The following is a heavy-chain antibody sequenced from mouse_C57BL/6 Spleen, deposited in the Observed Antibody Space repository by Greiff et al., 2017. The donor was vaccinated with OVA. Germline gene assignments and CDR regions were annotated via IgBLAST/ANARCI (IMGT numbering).Heavy chain of an antibody. Sequence: VQLQQSGPELVKPGASVKISCKASGYAFSSSWMNWVKQRPGKGLEWIGRIYPGDGDTNYNGKFKGKSTLTADKSSSTAYMQLSSLTSEDSAVYFCASSYGGMDYWGQGTSVTVSS. CDR1: GYAFSSSW. CDR2: IYPGDGDT. D-gene: IGHD1-1*02. J-gene: IGHJ4*01. V-gene: IGHV1-82*01. CDR3: ASSYGGMDY.